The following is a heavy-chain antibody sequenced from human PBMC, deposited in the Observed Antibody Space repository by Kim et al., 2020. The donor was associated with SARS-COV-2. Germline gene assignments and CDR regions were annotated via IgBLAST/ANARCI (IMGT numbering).Heavy chain of an antibody. J-gene: IGHJ4*02. CDR2: IKYDGSEK. D-gene: IGHD3-9*01. V-gene: IGHV3-7*01. CDR1: GFTFRSFW. Sequence: GGSLRLSCAASGFTFRSFWMNWVRQAPGKGLEWVANIKYDGSEKHHVDSVKGRFNISRDNGQNSLYLQMNSLRAEDTAVYYCARGPHDGGLVWGRGTLVIVSS. CDR3: ARGPHDGGLV.